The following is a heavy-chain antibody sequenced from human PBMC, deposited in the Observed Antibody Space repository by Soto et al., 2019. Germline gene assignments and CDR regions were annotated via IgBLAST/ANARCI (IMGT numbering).Heavy chain of an antibody. V-gene: IGHV3-43D*04. CDR3: AKSLYYYDSSPLDH. D-gene: IGHD3-22*01. Sequence: PGGFLRLSCAAAGFDFEDYAMHWVRQVPGKGLEWVSLTNSDGTDSYYVDSVKGRFTISRDNAKRTLYLQMDRLRPEDTALYFCAKSLYYYDSSPLDHWGQGTLVTVSS. J-gene: IGHJ4*02. CDR2: TNSDGTDS. CDR1: GFDFEDYA.